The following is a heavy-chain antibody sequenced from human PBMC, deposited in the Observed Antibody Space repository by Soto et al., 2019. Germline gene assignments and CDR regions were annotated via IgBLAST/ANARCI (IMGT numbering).Heavy chain of an antibody. CDR1: GFTFSSYG. J-gene: IGHJ4*02. CDR3: AKHGIAAAGTFFDY. CDR2: ISYDGRNK. D-gene: IGHD6-13*01. V-gene: IGHV3-30*18. Sequence: ESGGGVVQSGRSLRLSCAASGFTFSSYGMHWVRQAPGKGLEWVAVISYDGRNKYYADSVKGRFTISRDNSKNTLYLQMNSMRAEDTAVYYCAKHGIAAAGTFFDYWGQGTLVTVTS.